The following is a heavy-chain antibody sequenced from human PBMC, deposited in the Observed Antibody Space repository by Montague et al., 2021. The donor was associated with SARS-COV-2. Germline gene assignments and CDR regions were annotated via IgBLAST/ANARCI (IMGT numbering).Heavy chain of an antibody. CDR2: IYYSGSS. J-gene: IGHJ4*02. V-gene: IGHV4-31*03. CDR1: GGSISSANYY. CDR3: ASQSGSYYNYFDL. D-gene: IGHD1-26*01. Sequence: TLSLTCSVSGGSISSANYYRSWIRQHPRKGLEFIGYIYYSGSSFYNPSLKSRLTISVDTSKNRFSLRLSSVTAADTAIYFCASQSGSYYNYFDLWGQGTLVTVSS.